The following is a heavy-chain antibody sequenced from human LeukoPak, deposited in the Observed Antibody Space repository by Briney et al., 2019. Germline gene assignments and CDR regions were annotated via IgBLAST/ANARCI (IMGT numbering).Heavy chain of an antibody. V-gene: IGHV4-38-2*02. Sequence: PSETLSLTCTVSGYSVSSGYYWAWIRQPPGKGLEWIGSIYHTGSTYYNPSLKSRVTISVDTSKNQFSLKLSSVTAADTAVYYCARDQRGYSYGYGYYYYYYMDVWGKGTTVTVSS. J-gene: IGHJ6*03. CDR2: IYHTGST. D-gene: IGHD5-18*01. CDR3: ARDQRGYSYGYGYYYYYYMDV. CDR1: GYSVSSGYY.